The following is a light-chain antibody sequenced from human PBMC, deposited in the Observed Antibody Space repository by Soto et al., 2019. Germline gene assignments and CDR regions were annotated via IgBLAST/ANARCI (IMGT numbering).Light chain of an antibody. CDR1: QNIRSR. CDR3: QQYNSYSPIT. V-gene: IGKV1-5*01. CDR2: DAS. Sequence: DFQMTQSPSTLSASVGDRVTITCRASQNIRSRLAWFQHKPGKAXKLLIYDASSLESGVPSRFSGSGSGTEFTLTISSLQPDDFANYYCQQYNSYSPITFGQGTRLEIK. J-gene: IGKJ5*01.